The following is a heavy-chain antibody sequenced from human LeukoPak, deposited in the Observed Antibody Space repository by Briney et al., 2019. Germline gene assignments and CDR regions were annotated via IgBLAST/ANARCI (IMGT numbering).Heavy chain of an antibody. CDR1: GFTFSSYN. CDR3: AKAPVTSCRGAYCYPFDS. CDR2: TSSSDAGT. D-gene: IGHD2-21*01. V-gene: IGHV3-23*01. J-gene: IGHJ4*02. Sequence: QPGGSLRLSCAASGFTFSSYNMNWVRQTPGKGLEWVAATSSSDAGTYHADSVRGRFTISGDNSKNTLYLQMNSLRAEDAAVYFCAKAPVTSCRGAYCYPFDSWGQGTLVTVSS.